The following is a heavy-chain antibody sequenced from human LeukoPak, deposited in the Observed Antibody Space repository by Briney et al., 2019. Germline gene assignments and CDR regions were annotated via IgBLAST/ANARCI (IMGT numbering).Heavy chain of an antibody. CDR1: GGSISSYY. V-gene: IGHV4-59*08. CDR3: ASDRIWFGESTNEY. D-gene: IGHD3-10*01. CDR2: IHYTGST. Sequence: SETLSLTCTVSGGSISSYYWSWIRQSPGKGLECIGYIHYTGSTNYNPSLKSRVTISVDTSKNQFSLNLNSVTAADTAFYYCASDRIWFGESTNEYWGQGTLVTVSS. J-gene: IGHJ4*02.